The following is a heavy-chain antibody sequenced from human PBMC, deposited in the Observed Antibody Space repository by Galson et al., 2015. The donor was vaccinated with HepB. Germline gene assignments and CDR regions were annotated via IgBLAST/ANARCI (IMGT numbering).Heavy chain of an antibody. D-gene: IGHD3-9*01. CDR1: GFTFSNAW. Sequence: SLRLSCAASGFTFSNAWMSWVRQAPGKGLEWVGRIKSKTDGGTTDYAAPVKGRFTISRDDSKNTLYLQMNSLKTEDTAVYYCTTDQGDYDILTGRGVADYWGQGTLVTVSS. CDR2: IKSKTDGGTT. V-gene: IGHV3-15*01. CDR3: TTDQGDYDILTGRGVADY. J-gene: IGHJ4*02.